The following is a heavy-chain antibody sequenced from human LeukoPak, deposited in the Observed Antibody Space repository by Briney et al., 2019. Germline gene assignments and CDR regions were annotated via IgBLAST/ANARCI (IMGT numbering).Heavy chain of an antibody. CDR1: GFTFSSSA. CDR3: AKAAVRLRLEELSPLDY. D-gene: IGHD3-16*02. Sequence: GGSLRLSCAASGFTFSSSAMSWVRQVPGKGLEWGSAISGSGGSTYYADSVRGRFTISRGNSKNRLYLQMNSLRAGDTGVYYCAKAAVRLRLEELSPLDYWGQGTLVTVSS. V-gene: IGHV3-23*01. CDR2: ISGSGGST. J-gene: IGHJ4*02.